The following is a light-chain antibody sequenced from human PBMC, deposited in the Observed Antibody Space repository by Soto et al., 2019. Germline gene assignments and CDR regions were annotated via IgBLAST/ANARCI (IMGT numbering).Light chain of an antibody. CDR3: QQYGSSPWT. Sequence: EIVLTQSPGTLSLSPGERATLSCRASQSVSSSYLAWYQQKPGQAPRLLIYGASSRATGIPDRFSGSGSGTDFTLTISRLGTEDFAVYYCQQYGSSPWTFGQGTNVEIK. CDR2: GAS. J-gene: IGKJ1*01. CDR1: QSVSSSY. V-gene: IGKV3-20*01.